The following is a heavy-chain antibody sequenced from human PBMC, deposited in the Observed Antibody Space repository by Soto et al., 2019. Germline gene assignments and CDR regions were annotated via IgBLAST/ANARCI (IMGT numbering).Heavy chain of an antibody. CDR1: GGTFSSYP. J-gene: IGHJ6*02. CDR3: ARVGHITNYGMAV. V-gene: IGHV1-69*01. CDR2: LIPFFGTS. Sequence: QVQLVQSGAEVKKPGSSVKVSCEASGGTFSSYPINWVRQAPGQGLEWMGGLIPFFGTSDYAQKFQGRVTITADESTSTAYMELLSLRSEATAVYYCARVGHITNYGMAVWGQGTTVTVSS. D-gene: IGHD1-26*01.